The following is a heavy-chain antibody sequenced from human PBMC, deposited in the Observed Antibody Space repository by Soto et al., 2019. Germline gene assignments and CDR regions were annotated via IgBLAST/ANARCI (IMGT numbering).Heavy chain of an antibody. CDR3: AREGVAPYYSYGMDV. Sequence: QVQLEQSGAEVKKPGASVKVSCKASGYTFTRSGISWVRQAPGQGPEWMGWISSYNGDTNYAQTFQGRVTMTTDTATSTAYMELRSLRSDDTAVYYCAREGVAPYYSYGMDVWGQGTPVTVSS. D-gene: IGHD5-12*01. CDR2: ISSYNGDT. V-gene: IGHV1-18*01. CDR1: GYTFTRSG. J-gene: IGHJ6*02.